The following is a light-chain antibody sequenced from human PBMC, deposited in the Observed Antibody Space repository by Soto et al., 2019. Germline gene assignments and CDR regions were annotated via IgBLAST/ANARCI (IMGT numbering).Light chain of an antibody. CDR3: QQYNSWPPWT. Sequence: VLMTQSPATLSVSPGERATLSCRASQGVRNNLAWYQHKPGQAPRLLIYDASTRATGIPARFSGSGSGTDFTLTISSLQSEDFAVYYCQQYNSWPPWTFGQGTRVDIK. CDR2: DAS. V-gene: IGKV3-15*01. J-gene: IGKJ1*01. CDR1: QGVRNN.